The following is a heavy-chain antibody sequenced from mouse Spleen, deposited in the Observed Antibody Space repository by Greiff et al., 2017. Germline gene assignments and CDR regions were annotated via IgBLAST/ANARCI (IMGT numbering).Heavy chain of an antibody. D-gene: IGHD1-1*01. J-gene: IGHJ4*01. CDR1: GFTFSDYG. V-gene: IGHV5-17*01. CDR3: ARGTTVVAMDY. CDR2: ISSGSSTI. Sequence: EVKLVESGGGLVKPGGSLKLSCAASGFTFSDYGMHWVRQAPEKGLEWVAYISSGSSTIYYADTVKGRFTISRDNAKNTLFLQMTSLRSEDTAMYYCARGTTVVAMDYWGQGTSVTVSA.